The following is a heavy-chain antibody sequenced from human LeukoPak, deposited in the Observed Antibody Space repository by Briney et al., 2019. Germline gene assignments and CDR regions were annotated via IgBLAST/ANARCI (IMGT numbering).Heavy chain of an antibody. Sequence: SETLSLTCTVSGGSISSGSYYWNWIRQPAGKGLEWIGRIYTSGSTNYNPSLKSRVTISVDTSKNQFSLKLSSVTAADMAVYYCARAGFRGYSYGYLSLGYFDYWGQGTLVTVSS. V-gene: IGHV4-61*02. CDR1: GGSISSGSYY. CDR2: IYTSGST. D-gene: IGHD5-18*01. CDR3: ARAGFRGYSYGYLSLGYFDY. J-gene: IGHJ4*02.